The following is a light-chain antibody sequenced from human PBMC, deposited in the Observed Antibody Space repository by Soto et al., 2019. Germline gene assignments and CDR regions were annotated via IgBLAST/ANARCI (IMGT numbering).Light chain of an antibody. Sequence: EMVMTQSPATLSVPPGERATLSCRASQSVSSNLAWYQQKPGQAPRLLIYGASTRATGIPARFSGSGSGTEFTLTISSLQSEDFAVYYCQQYNNWWTFGQGTKVDI. CDR3: QQYNNWWT. CDR2: GAS. CDR1: QSVSSN. V-gene: IGKV3-15*01. J-gene: IGKJ1*01.